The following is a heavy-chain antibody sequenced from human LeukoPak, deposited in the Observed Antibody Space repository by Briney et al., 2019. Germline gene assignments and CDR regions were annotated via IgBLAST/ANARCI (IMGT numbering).Heavy chain of an antibody. J-gene: IGHJ5*02. CDR2: INPNSGGT. CDR1: GYTFTGYY. V-gene: IGHV1-2*02. D-gene: IGHD3-10*01. CDR3: ARGGSGSYFSWLDP. Sequence: ASVKVSCXASGYTFTGYYIHWVRQALGQGLECMGWINPNSGGTNYAQKFQGRVTMTRDTSISTAYMELNRLRSDDTAVYYCARGGSGSYFSWLDPWGQGTLVTVSS.